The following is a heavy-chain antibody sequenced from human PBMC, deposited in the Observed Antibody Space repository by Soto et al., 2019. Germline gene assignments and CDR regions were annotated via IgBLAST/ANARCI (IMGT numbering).Heavy chain of an antibody. CDR1: GYTFTNYA. CDR2: INAGNGNT. J-gene: IGHJ4*02. CDR3: ARVSGYYFLDY. D-gene: IGHD5-12*01. V-gene: IGHV1-3*05. Sequence: QVQLVQSGAEEKKPGASVKVSCKASGYTFTNYAMHWVRQAPGQRLEWMGWINAGNGNTKYSQKFQGRVTITRDTSTSTAYMELSSLRSEDTAVYYCARVSGYYFLDYWGQGTLVTVSS.